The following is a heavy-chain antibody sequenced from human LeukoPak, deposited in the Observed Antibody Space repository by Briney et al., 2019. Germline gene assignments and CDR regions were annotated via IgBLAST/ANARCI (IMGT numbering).Heavy chain of an antibody. CDR3: ASSRSGWSFDY. CDR2: IYPGDSDT. Sequence: RGESLKISCKCSGYSFTNYWIAWVRQMPGKGLEWMGIIYPGDSDTRYSPSFQGQVTISADKSISTAYLQWSSLKASDTAMYYCASSRSGWSFDYWGQGTLVTVSS. V-gene: IGHV5-51*01. J-gene: IGHJ4*02. D-gene: IGHD6-19*01. CDR1: GYSFTNYW.